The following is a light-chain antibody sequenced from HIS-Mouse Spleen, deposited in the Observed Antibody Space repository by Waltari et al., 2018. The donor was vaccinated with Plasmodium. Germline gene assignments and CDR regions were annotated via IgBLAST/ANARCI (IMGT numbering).Light chain of an antibody. V-gene: IGKV1-33*01. CDR3: QQYDNLPYT. CDR2: DAS. Sequence: DIQLTQSPSSLSVSLGERATITCQASQDVSNYLNWYQQKPGKAPKLLIYDASNLETGVPSRFSGSGSGTDFTFTISSLQPEDIATYYCQQYDNLPYTFGQGTKLEIK. CDR1: QDVSNY. J-gene: IGKJ2*01.